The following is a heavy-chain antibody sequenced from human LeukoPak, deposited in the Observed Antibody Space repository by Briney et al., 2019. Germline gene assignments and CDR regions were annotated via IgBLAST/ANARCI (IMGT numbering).Heavy chain of an antibody. CDR1: GGSFSGYY. Sequence: SETLSLTCAVYGGSFSGYYWSWIRQPPGKGLEWIGEINHSGSTNYNPSLKSRVTISVDTSKNQFSLKLSSVTAADTAVYYCAMARRRLVRGYFDYWGQGTLVTVSS. J-gene: IGHJ4*02. V-gene: IGHV4-34*01. D-gene: IGHD6-19*01. CDR2: INHSGST. CDR3: AMARRRLVRGYFDY.